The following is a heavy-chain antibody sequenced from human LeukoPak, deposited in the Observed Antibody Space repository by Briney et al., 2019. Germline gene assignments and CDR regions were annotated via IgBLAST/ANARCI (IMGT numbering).Heavy chain of an antibody. Sequence: PGGSLRLSCAASGFTFSSYSMNWVRQAPGKGLEWVSYISSSTIYYADSVKGRFTISSDNAKNSLYLQMNSLRAEDTAVYYCARDLPDYGDYPDYYYYGMDVWGQGTTVTVSS. J-gene: IGHJ6*02. CDR2: ISSSTI. CDR3: ARDLPDYGDYPDYYYYGMDV. CDR1: GFTFSSYS. V-gene: IGHV3-48*01. D-gene: IGHD4-17*01.